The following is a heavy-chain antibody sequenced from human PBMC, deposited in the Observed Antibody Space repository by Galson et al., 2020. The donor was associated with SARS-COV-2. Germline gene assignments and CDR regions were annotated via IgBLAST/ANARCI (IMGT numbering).Heavy chain of an antibody. CDR3: ATDYAVVRPQLPQT. J-gene: IGHJ4*02. D-gene: IGHD1-1*01. CDR1: GYTLTELS. V-gene: IGHV1-24*01. Sequence: GESLKISCKVSGYTLTELSMHWVRQAPGKGLEWMGGFDPEDGETIYAQKFQGRVTMTEDTSTDTAYMELSSLRSEDTAVYYCATDYAVVRPQLPQTWGQGTLVTFSS. CDR2: FDPEDGET.